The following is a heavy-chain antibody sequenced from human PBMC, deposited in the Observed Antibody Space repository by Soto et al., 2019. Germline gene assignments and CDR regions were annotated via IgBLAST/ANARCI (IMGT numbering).Heavy chain of an antibody. Sequence: GGSLRLSCAASGFTFSSYGMHWVRQAPGKGLEWVAVISYDGSNKYYADSVKGRFTISRDNSKNTLYLQMNSLRAEDTAVYYCAKDSSGYDSVPIVDYWGQGTLVTVSS. D-gene: IGHD5-12*01. J-gene: IGHJ4*02. V-gene: IGHV3-30*18. CDR1: GFTFSSYG. CDR2: ISYDGSNK. CDR3: AKDSSGYDSVPIVDY.